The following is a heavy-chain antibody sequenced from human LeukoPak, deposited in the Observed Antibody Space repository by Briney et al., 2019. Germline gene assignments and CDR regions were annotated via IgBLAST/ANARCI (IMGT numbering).Heavy chain of an antibody. CDR1: GYTFTSYD. CDR3: ARGPRDPLLWFGELLQYYYYYMDV. J-gene: IGHJ6*03. CDR2: MNPNSGNT. Sequence: ASVKVSCKASGYTFTSYDINWVRQATGQGLEWMGWMNPNSGNTGYAQEFQGRVTMTRNTSISTAYMELSSLRSEDTAVYYCARGPRDPLLWFGELLQYYYYYMDVWGKGTTVTVSS. D-gene: IGHD3-10*01. V-gene: IGHV1-8*01.